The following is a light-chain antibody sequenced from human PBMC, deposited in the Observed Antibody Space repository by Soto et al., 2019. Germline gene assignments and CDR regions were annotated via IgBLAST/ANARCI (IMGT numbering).Light chain of an antibody. CDR1: QDIRND. CDR2: AES. Sequence: DIHMTQSPSSLSASVGDTVTITCRASQDIRNDLGWYQQKPGKAPKRLIYAESSLQSGVPSRLSGSGSGTDLDLTISSLQRDDFATYFCQQYYSYPQTCGQGTKVDIK. CDR3: QQYYSYPQT. J-gene: IGKJ2*01. V-gene: IGKV1-17*01.